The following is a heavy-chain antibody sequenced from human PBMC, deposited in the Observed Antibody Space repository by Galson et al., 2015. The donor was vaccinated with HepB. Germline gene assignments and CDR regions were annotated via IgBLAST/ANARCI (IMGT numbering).Heavy chain of an antibody. CDR2: IIPILGIA. V-gene: IGHV1-69*02. D-gene: IGHD6-13*01. CDR1: GGTFSSYT. J-gene: IGHJ3*02. CDR3: AGGYGRGAFDI. Sequence: SVKVSCKASGGTFSSYTISWVRQAPGQGLEWMGRIIPILGIANYAQKFQGRVAITADKSTSTAYMELSSLRSGDTAVYYCAGGYGRGAFDIWGQGTMVTVSS.